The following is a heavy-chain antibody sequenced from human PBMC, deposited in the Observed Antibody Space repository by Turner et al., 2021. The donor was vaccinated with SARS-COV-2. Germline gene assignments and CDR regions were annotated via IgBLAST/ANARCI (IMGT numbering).Heavy chain of an antibody. V-gene: IGHV3-48*01. CDR2: ISSSSSTI. D-gene: IGHD6-19*01. Sequence: EVQLVESGGGLVQPGGSLRLSCAASGFTFSSYSMNWVRQAPGKGLEWVSYISSSSSTIYYADSVKGRFTISRDNAKNSLYLQMNSLRAEDTAVYYCARDLGSIAVANWGQGTLVTVSS. CDR3: ARDLGSIAVAN. CDR1: GFTFSSYS. J-gene: IGHJ4*02.